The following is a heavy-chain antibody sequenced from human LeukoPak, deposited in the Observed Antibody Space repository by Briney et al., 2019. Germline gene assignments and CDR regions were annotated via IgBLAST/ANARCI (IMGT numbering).Heavy chain of an antibody. Sequence: SVTVSCKASGGTFSSYAISWVRQAPGQGLEWMGGIIPIFGTANYAQKFQGRVTITADESTSTAYMELSSLRSEDTAVYYCARGGGNSARSFDYWGQGTLVTVSP. J-gene: IGHJ4*02. CDR1: GGTFSSYA. CDR3: ARGGGNSARSFDY. CDR2: IIPIFGTA. D-gene: IGHD4-23*01. V-gene: IGHV1-69*13.